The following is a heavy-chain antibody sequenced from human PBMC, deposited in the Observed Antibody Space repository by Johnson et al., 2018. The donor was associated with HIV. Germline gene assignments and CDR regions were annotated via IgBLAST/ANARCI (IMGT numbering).Heavy chain of an antibody. J-gene: IGHJ3*02. CDR3: ARRYCSSTSCYKGRAFDI. CDR1: GFTFDDYG. V-gene: IGHV3-20*04. D-gene: IGHD2-2*02. Sequence: VQLVESGGGVVRPGGSLRLSCAASGFTFDDYGMSWVRQVPGKGLEWVSGINWNGGSTGYADSVKGRFTISRDNAKNTLYLQMNSLRAEDTAVYYCARRYCSSTSCYKGRAFDIWGQGTMVTVSS. CDR2: INWNGGST.